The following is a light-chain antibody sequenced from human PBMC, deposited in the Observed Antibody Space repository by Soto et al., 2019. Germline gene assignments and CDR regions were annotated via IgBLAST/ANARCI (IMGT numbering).Light chain of an antibody. Sequence: QSVLTQPPSASGTPGQRVTISCSGSSSNIGSNTVNGYQQLPGTAPKLLIYSNNQRPSGVPDRFSGSKSGTSASLAISGLQSEDEDDYYCAAWDDSLNGPVFGGGTQLTVL. J-gene: IGLJ2*01. CDR3: AAWDDSLNGPV. V-gene: IGLV1-44*01. CDR1: SSNIGSNT. CDR2: SNN.